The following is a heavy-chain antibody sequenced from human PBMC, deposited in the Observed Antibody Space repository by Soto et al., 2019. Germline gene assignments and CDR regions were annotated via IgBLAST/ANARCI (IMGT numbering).Heavy chain of an antibody. CDR1: GFTFNNYA. CDR3: AKGALGSSSWYDFDY. CDR2: ISGSGGST. V-gene: IGHV3-23*01. Sequence: ELQLLESGGGLVQPGGSLRLSCAASGFTFNNYAMNWVRQAPGKGLEWVSSISGSGGSTYYADSVKGRFTISRDNSKNTLYLQMNSLRAEDTAVYYCAKGALGSSSWYDFDYWGQGTLVTVSS. D-gene: IGHD6-13*01. J-gene: IGHJ4*02.